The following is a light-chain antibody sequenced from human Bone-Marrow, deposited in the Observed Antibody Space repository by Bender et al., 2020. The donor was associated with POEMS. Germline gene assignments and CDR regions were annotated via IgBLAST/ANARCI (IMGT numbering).Light chain of an antibody. Sequence: SYELTQPLSVSVALGQTATMTCGGNKIGDKHVHWYQQKPGQAPVLVVYRDTYRPSGIPDRFSGFNSENTATLTISRVEGGDEADYYCQVWDKSASVVFGGGTKLTVL. J-gene: IGLJ2*01. CDR1: KIGDKH. CDR3: QVWDKSASVV. CDR2: RDT. V-gene: IGLV3-9*01.